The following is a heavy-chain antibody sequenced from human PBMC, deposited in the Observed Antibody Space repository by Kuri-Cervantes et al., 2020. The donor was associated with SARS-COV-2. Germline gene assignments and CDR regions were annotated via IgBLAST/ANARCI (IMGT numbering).Heavy chain of an antibody. J-gene: IGHJ5*02. CDR2: ISSSSSYI. Sequence: ETLSLTCAASGCTFSSYWMSWVRQAPGKGLEWVSSISSSSSYIYYADSVKGRFTISRDNAKNSLYLQMNSLRAEDTAVYYCVRPDRSGFDPWGQGTLVTVSS. CDR3: VRPDRSGFDP. CDR1: GCTFSSYW. D-gene: IGHD1-14*01. V-gene: IGHV3-21*01.